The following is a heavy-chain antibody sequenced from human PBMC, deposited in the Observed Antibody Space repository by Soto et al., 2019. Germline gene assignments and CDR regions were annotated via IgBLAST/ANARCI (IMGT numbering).Heavy chain of an antibody. Sequence: GGSLRLSCEASGFTFSNYWMYWVHQAPGKGLVWVSRINSDGSYTNYADSVKGRFTISRDNAKNSLYLQMNSLRAEDTAVYYCARDTPSYYDFWSGWPGHHYYGMDVWGQGTTVTVSS. V-gene: IGHV3-74*01. J-gene: IGHJ6*02. D-gene: IGHD3-3*01. CDR1: GFTFSNYW. CDR3: ARDTPSYYDFWSGWPGHHYYGMDV. CDR2: INSDGSYT.